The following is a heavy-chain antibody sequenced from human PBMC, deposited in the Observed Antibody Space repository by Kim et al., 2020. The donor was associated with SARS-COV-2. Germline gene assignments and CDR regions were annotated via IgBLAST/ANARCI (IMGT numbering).Heavy chain of an antibody. D-gene: IGHD2-15*01. Sequence: YAGSVKGRFTISRDISRNTLYLQMNSLRAEDTAIYYCAKDLISGVQSYFDYWGQGTRVTVSS. V-gene: IGHV3-23*01. CDR3: AKDLISGVQSYFDY. J-gene: IGHJ4*03.